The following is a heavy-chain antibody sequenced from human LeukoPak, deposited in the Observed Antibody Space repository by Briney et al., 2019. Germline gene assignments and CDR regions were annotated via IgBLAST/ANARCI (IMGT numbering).Heavy chain of an antibody. CDR2: ISSSSSYI. CDR3: ARDSWPCDSGYDWSICLIDY. D-gene: IGHD5-12*01. J-gene: IGHJ4*02. CDR1: GFTFSSYT. V-gene: IGHV3-21*01. Sequence: GGSLRLSCAASGFTFSSYTMSWVRQAPGKGLEWVSSISSSSSYIYYADSVKGRFTISRDNAKNSLYLQMNSLRAEDTAVYYCARDSWPCDSGYDWSICLIDYWGQGTLVTVSS.